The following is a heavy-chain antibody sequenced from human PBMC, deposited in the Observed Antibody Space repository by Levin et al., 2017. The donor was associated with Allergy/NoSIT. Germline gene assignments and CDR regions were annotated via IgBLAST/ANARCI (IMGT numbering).Heavy chain of an antibody. Sequence: GESLKISCAASGITLSTYGVSWVRQAPGKGLEWASAISGNTDATFYADSVKGRFSIFRDNSKNTVYLQMDNLRDEDTATYYCAHSDGDYGPEWGQGTLVTVSS. D-gene: IGHD4-17*01. V-gene: IGHV3-23*01. J-gene: IGHJ4*02. CDR3: AHSDGDYGPE. CDR1: GITLSTYG. CDR2: ISGNTDAT.